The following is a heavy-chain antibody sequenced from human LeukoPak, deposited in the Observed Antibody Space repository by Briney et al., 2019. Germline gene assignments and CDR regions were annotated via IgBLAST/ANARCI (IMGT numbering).Heavy chain of an antibody. J-gene: IGHJ5*02. CDR3: ASDYYSGPPHTWFEP. Sequence: GASVKVSCKASGYTFTSYGMSWVRQAPGQGLEWMGWISAYNGNTNYAQKLQGRVTMTTDTSTSTTYMELRRLTSDDTALYYCASDYYSGPPHTWFEPWGQETLVTVSS. CDR2: ISAYNGNT. CDR1: GYTFTSYG. V-gene: IGHV1-18*01. D-gene: IGHD3-10*01.